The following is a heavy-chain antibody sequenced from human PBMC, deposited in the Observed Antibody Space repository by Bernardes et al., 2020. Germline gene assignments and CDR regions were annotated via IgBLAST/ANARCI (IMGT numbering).Heavy chain of an antibody. CDR1: GFSLSTSGVG. V-gene: IGHV2-5*02. J-gene: IGHJ5*02. CDR2: IYWDDDK. Sequence: SGPTLVKPTQTLTLTCTFSGFSLSTSGVGVGWIRQPPGKALEWLALIYWDDDKRYSPSLKSRLTITKDTSKNQVVLTMTNMDPVDTATYYSAHSLGYCSSTSCTIPANNWFDPWGQGTLVTVSS. CDR3: AHSLGYCSSTSCTIPANNWFDP. D-gene: IGHD2-2*01.